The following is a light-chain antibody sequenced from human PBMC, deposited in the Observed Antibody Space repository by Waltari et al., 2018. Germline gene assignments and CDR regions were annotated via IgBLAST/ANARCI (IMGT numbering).Light chain of an antibody. CDR2: DAS. J-gene: IGKJ5*01. V-gene: IGKV1-5*01. Sequence: DLQMTQSPSPVSASLGDRVPITCRASQKLNTFLSWYQQKPGAVPNLLIYDASTLERGVPSRFSGSGSGTHFTLTISGLQPDDFATYYCQQYYDYPINFGQGTRL. CDR3: QQYYDYPIN. CDR1: QKLNTF.